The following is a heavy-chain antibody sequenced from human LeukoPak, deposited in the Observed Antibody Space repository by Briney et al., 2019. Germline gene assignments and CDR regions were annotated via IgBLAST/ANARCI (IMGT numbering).Heavy chain of an antibody. V-gene: IGHV1-18*04. Sequence: ASVKVSCKASGYTFTGYYMHWVRQAPGQGLEWMGWISAYNGNTNYAQKLQGRVTMTTDTSTSTAYMELRSLRSDDTAVYYCAVDAFDIWGQGTMVTVSS. J-gene: IGHJ3*02. CDR3: AVDAFDI. CDR1: GYTFTGYY. CDR2: ISAYNGNT.